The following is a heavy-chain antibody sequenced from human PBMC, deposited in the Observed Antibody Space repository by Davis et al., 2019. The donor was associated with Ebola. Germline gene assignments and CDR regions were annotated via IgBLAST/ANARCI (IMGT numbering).Heavy chain of an antibody. V-gene: IGHV4-34*01. CDR3: ASEEDYGVLYYGMDV. Sequence: MPSETLSLTCAVYGGSFSGYYWSWIRQPPGKGLEWIGEINHSGSTNYNPSLKSRVTISVDTSKNQFSLKLSSVTAADTAVYYCASEEDYGVLYYGMDVWGQGTTVTVSS. J-gene: IGHJ6*02. D-gene: IGHD4-17*01. CDR2: INHSGST. CDR1: GGSFSGYY.